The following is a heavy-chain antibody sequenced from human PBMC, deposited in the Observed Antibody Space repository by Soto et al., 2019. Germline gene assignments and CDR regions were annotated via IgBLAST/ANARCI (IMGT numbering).Heavy chain of an antibody. CDR1: GGSISSYY. D-gene: IGHD2-15*01. CDR3: ARDPANLALAVAYFDS. V-gene: IGHV4-59*08. J-gene: IGHJ4*02. CDR2: IYYSGST. Sequence: SETLSLTCTVSGGSISSYYWSWIRQPPGKGLEWIGYIYYSGSTNYNPSLKSRVTISVDTSKNQFSLTLTSVTAADTAVYYCARDPANLALAVAYFDSWGQGTLVTVSS.